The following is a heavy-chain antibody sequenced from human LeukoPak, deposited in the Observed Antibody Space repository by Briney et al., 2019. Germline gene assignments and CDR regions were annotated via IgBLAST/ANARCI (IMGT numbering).Heavy chain of an antibody. Sequence: GALRLSCAASGFTFSSYNMNWVRQAPGKGLEWVSAISGSGGSTYYADSVKGRFTISRDNSKNTLYLQMNSLRAEDTAVYYCAKRYSGYDYAFDIWGQGTMVTVSS. J-gene: IGHJ3*02. V-gene: IGHV3-23*01. CDR3: AKRYSGYDYAFDI. CDR2: ISGSGGST. CDR1: GFTFSSYN. D-gene: IGHD5-12*01.